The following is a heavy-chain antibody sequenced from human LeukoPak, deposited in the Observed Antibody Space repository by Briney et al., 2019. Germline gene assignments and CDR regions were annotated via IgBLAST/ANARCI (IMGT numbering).Heavy chain of an antibody. CDR2: IYSSGST. D-gene: IGHD6-13*01. CDR3: ARGRGYSSPYFDY. CDR1: GFTVGSKY. Sequence: GGSLRLSCVASGFTVGSKYMSWVRQAPGKGLEWVSVIYSSGSTSHADSVKGRFTISRDNSKNTLYLQMGSLRAEDMAVYYCARGRGYSSPYFDYWRQGTLVTVSS. V-gene: IGHV3-66*03. J-gene: IGHJ4*02.